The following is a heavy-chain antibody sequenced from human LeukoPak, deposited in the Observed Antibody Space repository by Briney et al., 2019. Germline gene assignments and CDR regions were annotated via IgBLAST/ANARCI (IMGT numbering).Heavy chain of an antibody. J-gene: IGHJ4*02. CDR1: GFGFSNYA. CDR2: ISSSGDNT. Sequence: GGSLRLSCVASGFGFSNYAMNWVRQAPGKGLEWGSAISSSGDNTYYADSVKGRFTISRDNSKNTLYLQLNSLRAGDTALYYCARERRDFGDPLDYWGQGTLVTVSS. D-gene: IGHD4-17*01. CDR3: ARERRDFGDPLDY. V-gene: IGHV3-23*01.